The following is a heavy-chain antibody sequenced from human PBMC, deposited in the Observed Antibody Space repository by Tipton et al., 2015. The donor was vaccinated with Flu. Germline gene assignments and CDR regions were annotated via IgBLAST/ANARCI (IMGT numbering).Heavy chain of an antibody. CDR2: IRNKAYGGTT. CDR1: GFTFGDYA. D-gene: IGHD2-15*01. J-gene: IGHJ6*02. Sequence: RSLRLSCTTSGFTFGDYALSWVRQAPGKGLEWVGFIRNKAYGGTTEYGPSVKGRFTISRDDSKSIAYLQMNSLKIGDTGVYYCIRDRGVVQVGVPRVDYYYYGMDVWGQGTTVTVSS. CDR3: IRDRGVVQVGVPRVDYYYYGMDV. V-gene: IGHV3-49*04.